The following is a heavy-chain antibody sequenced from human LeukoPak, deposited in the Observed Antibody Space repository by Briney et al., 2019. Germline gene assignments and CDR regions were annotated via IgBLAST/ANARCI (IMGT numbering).Heavy chain of an antibody. J-gene: IGHJ4*02. Sequence: GGSLRLSCVASGFTFKNYVMNWVRQAPGKGLEWLATIYGSGVSISYADSVKGRFTISSDNSNSTLYLQMNSLRAEDTAMYYCAKDLGWELPAEAYWGQGILVTVSS. CDR1: GFTFKNYV. CDR2: IYGSGVSI. CDR3: AKDLGWELPAEAY. V-gene: IGHV3-23*01. D-gene: IGHD1-26*01.